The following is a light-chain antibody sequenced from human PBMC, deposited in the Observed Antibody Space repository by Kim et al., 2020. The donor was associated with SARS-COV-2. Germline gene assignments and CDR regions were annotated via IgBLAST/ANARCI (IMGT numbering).Light chain of an antibody. J-gene: IGLJ3*02. CDR1: TGHSSNA. CDR3: QTWGTGSWV. Sequence: QLVLTQSPSASAPLGASVKLTCTLSTGHSSNAIAWHQQQPEKGPRYLMKLNSDGSHSKGDGIPDRFSGSSSGAERYLTISSLQSEDEADYYCQTWGTGSWVFGGGTKLTVL. V-gene: IGLV4-69*01. CDR2: LNSDGSH.